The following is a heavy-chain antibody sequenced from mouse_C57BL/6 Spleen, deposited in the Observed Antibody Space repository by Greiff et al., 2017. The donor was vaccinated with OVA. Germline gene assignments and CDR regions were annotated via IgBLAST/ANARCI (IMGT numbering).Heavy chain of an antibody. D-gene: IGHD1-1*01. J-gene: IGHJ2*01. CDR1: GYAFTNYL. CDR3: ARNYYGSSY. V-gene: IGHV1-54*01. Sequence: LQESGAELVRPGTSVKVSCKASGYAFTNYLIEWVKQRPGQGLEWIGVINPGSGGTNYNEKFKGKATLTADKSSSTAYMQLSSLTSEDSAVYFCARNYYGSSYWGQGTTLTVSS. CDR2: INPGSGGT.